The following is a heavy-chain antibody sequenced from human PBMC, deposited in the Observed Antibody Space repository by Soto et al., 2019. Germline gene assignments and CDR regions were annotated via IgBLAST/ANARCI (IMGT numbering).Heavy chain of an antibody. CDR1: GFIFSSYA. Sequence: QVQLLESGGGVVQPGRSLRLSCAASGFIFSSYAMHWVRQAPGKGLEWVAVISHGGNEKYYADSVEGRFTISRDNSKNMVYLQMNGLRPEDTAVYYCAKVSSDRGYYYFAMDVWGQRTTVTVSS. J-gene: IGHJ6*02. CDR3: AKVSSDRGYYYFAMDV. D-gene: IGHD3-10*01. CDR2: ISHGGNEK. V-gene: IGHV3-30*18.